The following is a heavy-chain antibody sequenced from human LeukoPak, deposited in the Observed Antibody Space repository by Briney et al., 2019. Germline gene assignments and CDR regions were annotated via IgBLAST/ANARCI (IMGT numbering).Heavy chain of an antibody. CDR2: IYHSGST. J-gene: IGHJ3*02. CDR3: ARERGTLAVAGDAVDI. CDR1: GGSFSDYY. D-gene: IGHD6-19*01. V-gene: IGHV4-34*01. Sequence: SKTLSLTCAVYGGSFSDYYWSWIRQPPGKGLEWIGEIYHSGSTNYNPSLKSRVTISVDTSKNQFSLKLSSVTAADTAVYYCARERGTLAVAGDAVDIWGQGTMVTVSS.